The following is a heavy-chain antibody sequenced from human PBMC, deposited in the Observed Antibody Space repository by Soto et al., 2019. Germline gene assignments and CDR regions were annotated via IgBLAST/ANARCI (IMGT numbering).Heavy chain of an antibody. V-gene: IGHV1-69*01. Sequence: ASVKVSCKASAGTFSSYAFSWVRQAPGQGLEWMGGIIPIFGTANYAQKFQGRVTITADESTSTAYMELSSLRSEDTAVYYCASYGSGSYEGDYYYGMDVWGQGTTVTVSS. J-gene: IGHJ6*02. CDR3: ASYGSGSYEGDYYYGMDV. CDR2: IIPIFGTA. D-gene: IGHD3-10*01. CDR1: AGTFSSYA.